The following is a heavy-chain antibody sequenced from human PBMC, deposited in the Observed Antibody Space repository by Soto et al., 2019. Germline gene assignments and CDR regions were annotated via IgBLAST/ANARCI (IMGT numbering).Heavy chain of an antibody. CDR3: ASRDPGNSVDN. CDR1: GGSFTRKNW. V-gene: IGHV4-4*02. Sequence: SETLSLTYPLSGGSFTRKNWWTWVRQPPGQGLEWSGEIYRTGSTNYNPSLRSRVTISLDKSENQFSLKVTSLTAADTAVYYCASRDPGNSVDNWGQGTVVTVSS. D-gene: IGHD5-12*01. J-gene: IGHJ4*02. CDR2: IYRTGST.